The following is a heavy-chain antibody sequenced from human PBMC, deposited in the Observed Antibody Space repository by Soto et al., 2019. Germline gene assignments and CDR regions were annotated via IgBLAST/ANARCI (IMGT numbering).Heavy chain of an antibody. CDR1: GFSLSTSGVG. D-gene: IGHD6-13*01. CDR2: IYWDDDK. CDR3: AHFGPLFGSNWYWFDP. V-gene: IGHV2-5*02. J-gene: IGHJ5*02. Sequence: QITLKESGPTLVKPTQPLTLTCTFSGFSLSTSGVGVGWIRQPPGKALEWLALIYWDDDKRYSPSLKSRLTITKDTSKNQVVLTMPNMDPVDTATCYCAHFGPLFGSNWYWFDPWGQGTLVTVSS.